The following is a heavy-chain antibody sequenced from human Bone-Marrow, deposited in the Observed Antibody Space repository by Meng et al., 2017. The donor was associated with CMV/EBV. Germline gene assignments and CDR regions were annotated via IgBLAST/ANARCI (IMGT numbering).Heavy chain of an antibody. Sequence: VSVKVSCKASGYTFTSYGISWVRQAPGQGLEWMGWISAYNGNTNYAQKLQGRVTMTTDTSTSTAYMELRSLRSDDTAVYYCARCTTVVNSFDLDYWGQGTLVTVSS. CDR3: ARCTTVVNSFDLDY. CDR1: GYTFTSYG. V-gene: IGHV1-18*01. D-gene: IGHD4-23*01. CDR2: ISAYNGNT. J-gene: IGHJ4*02.